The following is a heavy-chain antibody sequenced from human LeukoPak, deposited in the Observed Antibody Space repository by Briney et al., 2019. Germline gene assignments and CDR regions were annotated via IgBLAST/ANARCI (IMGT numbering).Heavy chain of an antibody. CDR3: ARDFLTGYFDY. CDR1: GFTFSSYW. V-gene: IGHV3-7*01. D-gene: IGHD3-9*01. Sequence: GGSLRLSCAASGFTFSSYWMTWVRQAPGKGLEWVANINQDGSEKNYVDSVKGRFTISRDNVKNSLFLQMNSLSDEDTAVYYCARDFLTGYFDYWGQGTLVTVSS. CDR2: INQDGSEK. J-gene: IGHJ4*02.